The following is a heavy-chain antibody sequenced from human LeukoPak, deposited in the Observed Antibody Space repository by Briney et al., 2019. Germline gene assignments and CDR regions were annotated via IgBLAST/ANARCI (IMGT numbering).Heavy chain of an antibody. Sequence: GGSLRLSCAASGFTFSSYGMHWVRQAPGKGLEWVAFIRYDGSNKYYTDSVKGRFTISRDNSKNTLYLQMNSLRAEDTAVYYCAKGRGWEASYYYYYMDVWGKGTTVAISS. D-gene: IGHD1-26*01. CDR1: GFTFSSYG. V-gene: IGHV3-30*02. CDR2: IRYDGSNK. CDR3: AKGRGWEASYYYYYMDV. J-gene: IGHJ6*03.